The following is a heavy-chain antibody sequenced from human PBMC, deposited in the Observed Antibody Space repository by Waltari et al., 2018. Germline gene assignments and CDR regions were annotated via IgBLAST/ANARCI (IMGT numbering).Heavy chain of an antibody. Sequence: QVHLQQWGAGLLKPSETLSLTCAVPGGSFSGYFWSWFRQLPGKGLEWLGESNHSGYTNYHPSLTSRVTIPADTSKNQFSLKLSSVTAADTAVYYCAREGRAAAGTDYWGQGTLVTVSS. CDR2: SNHSGYT. CDR3: AREGRAAAGTDY. CDR1: GGSFSGYF. V-gene: IGHV4-34*02. J-gene: IGHJ4*02. D-gene: IGHD6-13*01.